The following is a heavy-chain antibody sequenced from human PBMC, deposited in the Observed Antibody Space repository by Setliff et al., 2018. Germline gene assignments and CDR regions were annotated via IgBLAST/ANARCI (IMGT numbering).Heavy chain of an antibody. CDR3: ARSSDSGYYHQRDAFDI. CDR1: GYTFTSYY. V-gene: IGHV1-46*01. CDR2: INPTGGST. Sequence: ASVKVSCKASGYTFTSYYMHWVRQAPGQGLEWMGLINPTGGSTSYAQKFQGRVTMTRDTSTSTVFMELSSLRSEDTAVYFCARSSDSGYYHQRDAFDIWGQGTRVTVSS. J-gene: IGHJ3*02. D-gene: IGHD3-22*01.